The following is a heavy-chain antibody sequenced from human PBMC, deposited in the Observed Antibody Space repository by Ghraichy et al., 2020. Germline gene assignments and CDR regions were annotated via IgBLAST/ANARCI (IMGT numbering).Heavy chain of an antibody. CDR1: GYSFTSYW. CDR3: ATTVTRSNYYYYYGMDV. Sequence: GESLNISCKGSGYSFTSYWIGWVRQMPGKGLEWMGIIYPGDSDTRYSPSFQGQVTISADKSIRTAYRQWSSLKASDTAMYYCATTVTRSNYYYYYGMDVWGQGTTVTVSS. J-gene: IGHJ6*02. CDR2: IYPGDSDT. V-gene: IGHV5-51*01. D-gene: IGHD4-11*01.